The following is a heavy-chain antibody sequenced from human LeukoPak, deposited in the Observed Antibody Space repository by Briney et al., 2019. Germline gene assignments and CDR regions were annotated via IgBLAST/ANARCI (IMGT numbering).Heavy chain of an antibody. Sequence: GGSLRLSCAASGFAFSDYYMSWVRQAPGTGLEWVSVIYRGGDTYYADSVKGRFTISRDDSKNTVYLQMNSLRAEDTSFYYCAKNTIIVATENWGQGTLVTVSS. J-gene: IGHJ4*02. CDR2: IYRGGDT. V-gene: IGHV3-53*01. CDR3: AKNTIIVATEN. D-gene: IGHD5-12*01. CDR1: GFAFSDYY.